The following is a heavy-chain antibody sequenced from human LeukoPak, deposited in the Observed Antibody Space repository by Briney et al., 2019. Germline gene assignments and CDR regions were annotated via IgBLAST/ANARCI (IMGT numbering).Heavy chain of an antibody. V-gene: IGHV3-23*01. J-gene: IGHJ5*02. Sequence: GGSLRLSCAASGFTFSTYAMSWVRQAPGKGLEWVAATSGSGDRTYYADSVKGRFTISRDNSKNTLYLQMNSLGAEDTAVYYCAKDRSMYCRSSTCYLDWFDRWGQGTLVTLSS. CDR3: AKDRSMYCRSSTCYLDWFDR. CDR2: TSGSGDRT. CDR1: GFTFSTYA. D-gene: IGHD2-2*01.